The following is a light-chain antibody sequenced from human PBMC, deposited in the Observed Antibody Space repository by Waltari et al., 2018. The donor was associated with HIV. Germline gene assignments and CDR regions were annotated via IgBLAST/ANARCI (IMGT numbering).Light chain of an antibody. CDR2: KAS. Sequence: DIQLTQSPSTLSAPVGDRVTITCRASQNVNKWLAWYQQKPGKAPTLLIYKASSLKSGVPSRFSGSGSGTEFTLTISSLQPDDCATYYCQHYDSYSCTFGQGTKVEIK. CDR1: QNVNKW. CDR3: QHYDSYSCT. V-gene: IGKV1-5*03. J-gene: IGKJ2*02.